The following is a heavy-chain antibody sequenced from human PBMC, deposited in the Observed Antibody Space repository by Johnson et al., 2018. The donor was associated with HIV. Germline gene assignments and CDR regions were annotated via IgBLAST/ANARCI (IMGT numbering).Heavy chain of an antibody. J-gene: IGHJ3*02. D-gene: IGHD2-8*01. V-gene: IGHV3-9*01. CDR1: GFTFDDYA. Sequence: VQLVESGGGFVQPGRSLRLSCAASGFTFDDYAMHWVRQAPGKGLEWVSGISWNSGSIGYADSVKGRFTISRDNAKNSLYLQMNSLRAEDTAVYYCARALGLEVCAFDIWGQGTMVTVSS. CDR3: ARALGLEVCAFDI. CDR2: ISWNSGSI.